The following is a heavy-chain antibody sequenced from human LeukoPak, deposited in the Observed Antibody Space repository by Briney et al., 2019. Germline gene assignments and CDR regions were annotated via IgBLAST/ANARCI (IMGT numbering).Heavy chain of an antibody. J-gene: IGHJ2*01. CDR3: AKSWVTTSVWYLDL. D-gene: IGHD4-17*01. CDR2: ISGSGGST. Sequence: GGSLRLSCAASGFTFSSYAMSWVRQAPGKGLEWVSAISGSGGSTYYADSVKGRFTVSRDNSKNTLYLQMNSLRAEDTAVYYCAKSWVTTSVWYLDLWGRGTLVTVSS. CDR1: GFTFSSYA. V-gene: IGHV3-23*01.